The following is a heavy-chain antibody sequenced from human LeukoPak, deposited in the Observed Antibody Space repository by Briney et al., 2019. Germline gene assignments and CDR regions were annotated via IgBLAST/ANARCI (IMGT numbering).Heavy chain of an antibody. CDR1: VFTFSSYS. Sequence: PGGSLRLSCAASVFTFSSYSMNWVRQAPGKGVEWVSYISSSNSIIYYADSVKVRFTISRDNAKSSLYLQMNSLRAEDTAVYYCARDPRDYGYFDYRGQGTLVTVSS. CDR2: ISSSNSII. CDR3: ARDPRDYGYFDY. J-gene: IGHJ4*02. D-gene: IGHD4-17*01. V-gene: IGHV3-48*01.